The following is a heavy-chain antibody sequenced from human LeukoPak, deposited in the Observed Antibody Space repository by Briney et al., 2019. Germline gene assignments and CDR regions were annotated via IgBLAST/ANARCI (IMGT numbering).Heavy chain of an antibody. CDR2: ISSNGGRT. V-gene: IGHV3-64*01. J-gene: IGHJ4*02. CDR1: GFTFSSYG. Sequence: GGSLRLSCAASGFTFSSYGMHWVRQAPGKGLEYVSAISSNGGRTYYANSVKGRFSISRDDSKNTLYLQMNSLRAEDTAVYYCAKGRGYSSSWYSYWGQGTLVTVSS. CDR3: AKGRGYSSSWYSY. D-gene: IGHD6-13*01.